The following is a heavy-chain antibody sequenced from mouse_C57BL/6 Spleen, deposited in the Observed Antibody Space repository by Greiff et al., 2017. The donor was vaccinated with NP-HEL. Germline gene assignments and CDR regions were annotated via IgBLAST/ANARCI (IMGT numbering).Heavy chain of an antibody. D-gene: IGHD3-2*02. J-gene: IGHJ4*01. CDR1: GYAFSSSW. CDR2: IYPGDGDT. Sequence: VQLQQSGPELVKPGASVKISCKASGYAFSSSWMNWVKQRPGKGLEWIGRIYPGDGDTNYNGKFKGKATLTADKSSSTAYMQLSSLTSEDSAVYFCARGETAQADYAMDYWGQGTSVTVSS. V-gene: IGHV1-82*01. CDR3: ARGETAQADYAMDY.